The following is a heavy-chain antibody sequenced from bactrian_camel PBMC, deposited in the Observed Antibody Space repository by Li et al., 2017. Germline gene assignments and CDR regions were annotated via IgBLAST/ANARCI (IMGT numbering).Heavy chain of an antibody. Sequence: HVQLVESGGGLVQPGGSLRLSCSASGFTFSSAYMTWVRQAPGKGLEWISSIYSLNGNTLYANSVTGRCTISRDNAKNTVFLQMNNLQPEDSAMYYCAAGPWSGVYELKISSKYNYWGQGTQVTVS. CDR2: IYSLNGNT. V-gene: IGHV3-2*01. J-gene: IGHJ4*01. CDR1: GFTFSSAY. D-gene: IGHD3*01. CDR3: AAGPWSGVYELKISSKYNY.